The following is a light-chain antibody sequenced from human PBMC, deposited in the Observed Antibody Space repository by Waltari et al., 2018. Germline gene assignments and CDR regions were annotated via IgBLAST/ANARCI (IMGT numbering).Light chain of an antibody. J-gene: IGKJ1*01. CDR1: ESVSRA. CDR3: QHYLRLPVT. V-gene: IGKV3-20*01. Sequence: EIVLTQSTGTLTLSVGERATVSCRASESVSRALAWYQQKPGQAPRLLIYGASTRATGIPDRFSGSGSGTAFSLTISRLEPDVFAVYYCQHYLRLPVTFGQGTTVEI. CDR2: GAS.